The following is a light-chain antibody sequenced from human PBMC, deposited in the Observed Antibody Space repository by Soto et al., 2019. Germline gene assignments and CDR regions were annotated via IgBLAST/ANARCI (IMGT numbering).Light chain of an antibody. CDR1: STDVGGYNY. J-gene: IGLJ2*01. CDR2: DVN. CDR3: CSYAGSYLVV. V-gene: IGLV2-11*01. Sequence: QSALTQPRSVSGSPGQSVTISCTGTSTDVGGYNYVSWYQQHPGKAPKLIIYDVNKRPSGVPDRFSGSKSGNTASLTISGLQAEDEADYYCCSYAGSYLVVFGGGTQLTVL.